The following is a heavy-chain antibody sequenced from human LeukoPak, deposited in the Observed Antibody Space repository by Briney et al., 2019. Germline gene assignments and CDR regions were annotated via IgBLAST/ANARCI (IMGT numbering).Heavy chain of an antibody. CDR2: IYYSGNT. J-gene: IGHJ4*02. V-gene: IGHV4-59*01. CDR3: ARDTLDYFDY. CDR1: GGSISSYY. Sequence: SETLSLTCTVSGGSISSYYWSWIRQPPGKGLEWIGFIYYSGNTNYNPSLKSRVTISVDTSKNQFPLKLSSVTAADTAVYYCARDTLDYFDYWGQGTLVTVSS.